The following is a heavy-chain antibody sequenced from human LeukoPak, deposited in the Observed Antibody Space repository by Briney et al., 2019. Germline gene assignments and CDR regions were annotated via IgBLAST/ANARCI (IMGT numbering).Heavy chain of an antibody. Sequence: ASVKVSCKASGYTFTSYGISWVRQAPGQGLEWMGWISAYNGNTNYAQKLQGRVTMTTDTSTSTAYMELRSLRSDDTAVYYCARGWRYDSSGYYSPIDYWGQGTLVTVSS. CDR1: GYTFTSYG. CDR3: ARGWRYDSSGYYSPIDY. J-gene: IGHJ4*02. V-gene: IGHV1-18*01. D-gene: IGHD3-22*01. CDR2: ISAYNGNT.